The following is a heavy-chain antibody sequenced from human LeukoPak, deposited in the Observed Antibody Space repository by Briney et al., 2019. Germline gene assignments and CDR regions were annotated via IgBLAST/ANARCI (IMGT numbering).Heavy chain of an antibody. D-gene: IGHD2-15*01. V-gene: IGHV4-39*07. CDR2: IYYSGST. CDR1: GGSISSSSYY. CDR3: ARATRNCSGGSCHSDLIDY. J-gene: IGHJ4*02. Sequence: SETLSLTCTVSGGSISSSSYYWGWIRQPPGKGLEWIGSIYYSGSTYYNPSLKSRVTISVDTSKNQFSLKLSSVTAADTAVYYCARATRNCSGGSCHSDLIDYWGQGTLVTVSS.